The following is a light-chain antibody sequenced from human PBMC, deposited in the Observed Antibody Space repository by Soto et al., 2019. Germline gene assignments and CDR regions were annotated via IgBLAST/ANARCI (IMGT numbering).Light chain of an antibody. CDR1: SSDVGAYDF. CDR2: DVT. J-gene: IGLJ2*01. CDR3: SSYATRSTLV. V-gene: IGLV2-14*01. Sequence: QSALTQPASVSGSPGQSITISCTGTSSDVGAYDFVSSYQHYPGKAPKLVTFDVTHRPPGISDRFSGSKSANTASLTISGLQAEDEAFYYCSSYATRSTLVFGGGTKLTVL.